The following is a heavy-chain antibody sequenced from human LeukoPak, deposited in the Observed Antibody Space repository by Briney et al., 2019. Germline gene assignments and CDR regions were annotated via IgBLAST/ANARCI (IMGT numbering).Heavy chain of an antibody. CDR3: ARGLGFLGSYYFDY. CDR2: INHSGST. Sequence: PSETLSLTCAVYGGSFSGYYWSLVRHPPGKGLEWIGEINHSGSTNYNPSLKSRVTISVDTSKNQFSLKLSSVTAADTAVYYCARGLGFLGSYYFDYWGQGTLVTVSS. CDR1: GGSFSGYY. J-gene: IGHJ4*02. D-gene: IGHD3-3*01. V-gene: IGHV4-34*01.